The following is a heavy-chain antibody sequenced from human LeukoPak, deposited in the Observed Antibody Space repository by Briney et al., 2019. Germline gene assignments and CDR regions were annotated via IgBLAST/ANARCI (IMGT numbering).Heavy chain of an antibody. J-gene: IGHJ6*03. D-gene: IGHD5-18*01. Sequence: GGSLRLSCTASGFTFCDYAMSWFRQAPGKGLEWVGLIRSKAYGGATEYAASVKGRFTISRDDSKSIAYLQMNSLKTEDTAVYCCTRDGDTRASRYFYYYYMDVWGKGTTVTVSS. CDR1: GFTFCDYA. CDR3: TRDGDTRASRYFYYYYMDV. V-gene: IGHV3-49*03. CDR2: IRSKAYGGAT.